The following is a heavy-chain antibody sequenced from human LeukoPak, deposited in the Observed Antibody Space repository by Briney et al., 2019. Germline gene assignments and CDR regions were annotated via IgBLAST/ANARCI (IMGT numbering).Heavy chain of an antibody. Sequence: PSETLSLTCTVSGYSISSGYYWGWIRQPPGKGLEWIGSIYHSGSTNYNPSLKSRVTISVDTSKNQFSLKLSSVTAADTAVYYCARNPYNPKLDYWGQGTLVTVSS. D-gene: IGHD1-1*01. CDR2: IYHSGST. CDR3: ARNPYNPKLDY. CDR1: GYSISSGYY. J-gene: IGHJ4*02. V-gene: IGHV4-38-2*02.